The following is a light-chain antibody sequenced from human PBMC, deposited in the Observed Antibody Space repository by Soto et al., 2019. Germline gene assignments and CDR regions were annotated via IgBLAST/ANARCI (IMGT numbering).Light chain of an antibody. J-gene: IGKJ1*01. Sequence: EIVLTQSPGSLSLSPGVRGTLSCRASQSVDSSFFAWYQQKPDQAPRLLIYGASNRATGIPDRFSGSGSGTDFTLTISRLEPEDFAVYYCQQYVSSVTFGQGTKVEIK. CDR1: QSVDSSF. CDR3: QQYVSSVT. CDR2: GAS. V-gene: IGKV3-20*01.